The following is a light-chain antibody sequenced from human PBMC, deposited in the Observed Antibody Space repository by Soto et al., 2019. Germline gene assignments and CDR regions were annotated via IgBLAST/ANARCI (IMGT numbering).Light chain of an antibody. CDR1: QDISTW. CDR3: QQYHIYSWA. V-gene: IGKV1-5*03. Sequence: DIQMTQSPSTLSVSVGGRVTITCRASQDISTWLAWYQQKPEKAPKVLIYRASHLKSGVPSRFSGSGSGTEFSLTINSLQADDFATYYCQQYHIYSWAFGQGTKV. J-gene: IGKJ1*01. CDR2: RAS.